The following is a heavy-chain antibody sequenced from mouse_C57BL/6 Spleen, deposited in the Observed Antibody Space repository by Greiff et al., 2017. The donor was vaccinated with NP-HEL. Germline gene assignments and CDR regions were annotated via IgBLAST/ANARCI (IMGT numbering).Heavy chain of an antibody. Sequence: QVQLQQPGAELVMPGASVKLSCKASGYTFTSYWMQWVKKRPGQGLEWRGEIDISDSYTNYNQKFKGKSTLTVDKSSSTAYMQLSSLTSEDSAVYYCARRTGRYFDYWGHGPTLTFSS. D-gene: IGHD3-3*01. J-gene: IGHJ2*01. CDR1: GYTFTSYW. CDR3: ARRTGRYFDY. CDR2: IDISDSYT. V-gene: IGHV1-69*01.